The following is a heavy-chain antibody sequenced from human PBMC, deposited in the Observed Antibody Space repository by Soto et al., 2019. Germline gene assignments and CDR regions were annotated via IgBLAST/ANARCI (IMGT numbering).Heavy chain of an antibody. J-gene: IGHJ4*02. D-gene: IGHD6-19*01. V-gene: IGHV3-7*01. CDR1: GFTFSSYW. Sequence: EVQLVESGGGLVQPGGSLRLSCAASGFTFSSYWMSWVRQAPGKGLEWVANIKQDGSEKYYVDSVKGRFTISRDNAKNSLYLQMNSLRAEDTAVYYCARKEGTTGYSSGWYGPYFDYWGQGTLVTVSS. CDR3: ARKEGTTGYSSGWYGPYFDY. CDR2: IKQDGSEK.